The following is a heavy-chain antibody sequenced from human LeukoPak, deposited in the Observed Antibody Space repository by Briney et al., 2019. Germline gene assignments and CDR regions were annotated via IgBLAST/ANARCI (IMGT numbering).Heavy chain of an antibody. J-gene: IGHJ6*03. CDR3: AKMSSGDYYYYYYMDV. CDR2: IYTSGNT. CDR1: GGSISSYY. D-gene: IGHD6-6*01. V-gene: IGHV4-4*07. Sequence: SETLSLTCTVSGGSISSYYWSWIRQPAGRGLEWIGRIYTSGNTNYNPSLKSRVTMSVDTSKNQFSLKLSSVTAADTAVYYCAKMSSGDYYYYYYMDVWGKGTTVTVSS.